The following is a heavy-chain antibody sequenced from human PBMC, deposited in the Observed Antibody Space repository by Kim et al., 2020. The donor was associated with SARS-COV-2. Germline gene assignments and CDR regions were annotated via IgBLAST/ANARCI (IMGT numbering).Heavy chain of an antibody. V-gene: IGHV1-18*01. J-gene: IGHJ4*02. CDR1: GYTFTSYG. Sequence: ASVKVSCKASGYTFTSYGISWVRQAPGQGLEWMGWISAYNGNTNYAQKLQGRVTMTTDTSTSTAYMELRSLRSDDTAVYYCARGYYYDSSGDYEGRGYYFDYWGQGTLVTVSA. CDR2: ISAYNGNT. CDR3: ARGYYYDSSGDYEGRGYYFDY. D-gene: IGHD3-22*01.